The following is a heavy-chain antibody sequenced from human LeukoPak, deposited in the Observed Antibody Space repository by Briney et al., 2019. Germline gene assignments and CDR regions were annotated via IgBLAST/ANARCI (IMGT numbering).Heavy chain of an antibody. Sequence: GGSLRLSCEASGFTFSSYSMNWVRQAPGKGLEWVSSISSSGNSMYYADSVKGRFTISRDNAKNSLFLQMNSLRDEDTAVYYCARKGDAYGSDSYFYMDVWGKGTAVTVSS. CDR3: ARKGDAYGSDSYFYMDV. J-gene: IGHJ6*03. D-gene: IGHD5-24*01. CDR1: GFTFSSYS. V-gene: IGHV3-21*01. CDR2: ISSSGNSM.